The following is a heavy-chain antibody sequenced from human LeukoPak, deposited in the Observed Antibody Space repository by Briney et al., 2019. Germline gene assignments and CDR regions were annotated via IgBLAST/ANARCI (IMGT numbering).Heavy chain of an antibody. Sequence: ASVKVSCKASGGTFSSYAISWVRQAPGQGLEWMGRIIPILGIASYAQKFQGRVTITADKSTSTAYMELRSLRSDDTAVYYCARDRNQLLPNFDYWGQGTLVTVSS. J-gene: IGHJ4*02. V-gene: IGHV1-69*04. CDR1: GGTFSSYA. CDR3: ARDRNQLLPNFDY. CDR2: IIPILGIA. D-gene: IGHD2-2*01.